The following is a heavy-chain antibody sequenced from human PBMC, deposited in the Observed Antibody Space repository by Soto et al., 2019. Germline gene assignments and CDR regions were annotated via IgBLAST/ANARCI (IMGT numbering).Heavy chain of an antibody. CDR2: IYSSGTT. Sequence: SATLSLTCTVSGISIDNYYCSWIRQSAGKGLEWIGRIYSSGTTNYNPSLKSRVTMSVDMSKSQFSLNVRSVTAADTAVYYCVRDVGGSGWFAPWGQGTLVTVSS. V-gene: IGHV4-4*07. CDR1: GISIDNYY. CDR3: VRDVGGSGWFAP. J-gene: IGHJ5*02.